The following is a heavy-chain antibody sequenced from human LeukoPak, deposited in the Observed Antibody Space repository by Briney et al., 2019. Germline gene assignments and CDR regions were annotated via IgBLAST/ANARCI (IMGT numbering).Heavy chain of an antibody. CDR1: GGSFSGYY. CDR3: ARHGYGDSFDY. J-gene: IGHJ4*02. Sequence: SETLSLTCAVYGGSFSGYYWSWIRQPPGKGLEWIGEINHSGDTNYNPSFKSRLSMSVDTSKKQVSLKLSSVTAADTALYYCARHGYGDSFDYWGQGTVVTVS. V-gene: IGHV4-34*01. D-gene: IGHD4-17*01. CDR2: INHSGDT.